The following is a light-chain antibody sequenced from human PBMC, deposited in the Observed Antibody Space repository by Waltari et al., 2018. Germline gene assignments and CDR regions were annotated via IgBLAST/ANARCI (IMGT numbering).Light chain of an antibody. CDR2: GQE. J-gene: IGLJ3*02. Sequence: TVVTQEPSVSVSPGGSVTLPCGFTSGSISTTNYPSWYQQTPGQPPRTLIYGQEIRPTGVPDRFSGSILGTKAALTSTGAQADDESDYYSMLHLRGDMWVFGGGTKLTGL. V-gene: IGLV8-61*01. CDR1: SGSISTTNY. CDR3: MLHLRGDMWV.